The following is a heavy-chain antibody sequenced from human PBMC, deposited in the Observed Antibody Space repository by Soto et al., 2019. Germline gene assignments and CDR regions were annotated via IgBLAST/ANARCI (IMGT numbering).Heavy chain of an antibody. J-gene: IGHJ4*02. Sequence: EVRLLESGGGLVQPGGSLRLSCAASGFSFSSYDMTWVRQAPGQGLEWVSSLSVTGGGPYYADSVRGRFTMSRDNSKNTLALEMSGLRADDSAVXXXAKGRETTTSAKFCXDNWGQGTXVXVSS. CDR3: AKGRETTTSAKFCXDN. CDR2: LSVTGGGP. CDR1: GFSFSSYD. D-gene: IGHD1-26*01. V-gene: IGHV3-23*01.